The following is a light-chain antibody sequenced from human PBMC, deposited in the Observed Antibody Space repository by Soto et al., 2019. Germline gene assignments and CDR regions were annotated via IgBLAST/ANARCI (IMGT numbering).Light chain of an antibody. V-gene: IGLV2-8*01. J-gene: IGLJ2*01. CDR2: EVS. CDR1: SSDVGGYTY. CDR3: SSYAGSNIVV. Sequence: QSALTQPPSASGSPGQSVTISCTGTSSDVGGYTYVSWYQQHPGKAPKLMIYEVSQRPSGVPDRFSGSKSGNTASLTVSGLQAEDEADYYCSSYAGSNIVVFGGGTTLTVL.